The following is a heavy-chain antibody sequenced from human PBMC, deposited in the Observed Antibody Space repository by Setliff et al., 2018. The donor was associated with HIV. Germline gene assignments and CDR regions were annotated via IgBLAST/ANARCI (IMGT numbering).Heavy chain of an antibody. D-gene: IGHD6-13*01. CDR2: ISDSGDNT. CDR3: AKAPLSIVATGGEDC. V-gene: IGHV3-23*01. CDR1: GFPFSTFA. Sequence: PGGSLRLSCAASGFPFSTFAMNWVRQAPGKGLEWVSAISDSGDNTYYADSVKGRFTISRDNSRDTLYFQMNSLRVEDTAVYYCAKAPLSIVATGGEDCWGQGTLVTVSS. J-gene: IGHJ4*02.